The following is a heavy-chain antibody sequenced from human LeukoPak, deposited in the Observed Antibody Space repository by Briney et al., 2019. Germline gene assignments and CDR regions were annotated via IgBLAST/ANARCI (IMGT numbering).Heavy chain of an antibody. D-gene: IGHD3-3*01. CDR3: ARVAYDFWSGYQNWFDP. CDR1: GGSISSGGYY. J-gene: IGHJ5*02. Sequence: SETLSLTCTVSGGSISSGGYYWSWIRQHPGKGLEWIGYIYYSGSTCYNPSLKSRVTISVDTSKNQFSLKLSSVTAADTAVYYCARVAYDFWSGYQNWFDPWGQGTLVTVSS. CDR2: IYYSGST. V-gene: IGHV4-31*03.